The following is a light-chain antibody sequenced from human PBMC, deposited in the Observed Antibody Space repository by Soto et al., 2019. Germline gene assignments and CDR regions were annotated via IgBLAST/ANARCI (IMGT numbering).Light chain of an antibody. CDR2: KTS. CDR3: MQASQFPFT. V-gene: IGKV2-24*01. J-gene: IGKJ3*01. Sequence: DIVMTQTPLSSPVTLGQPASISCRSSQSLVHSDGSTYLSWLHQRPGQPPRLLIYKTSIRFSGVPDRFSGSGAGTDFTLSISRVEAEDVGIYYCMQASQFPFTFGPGTIVDIK. CDR1: QSLVHSDGSTY.